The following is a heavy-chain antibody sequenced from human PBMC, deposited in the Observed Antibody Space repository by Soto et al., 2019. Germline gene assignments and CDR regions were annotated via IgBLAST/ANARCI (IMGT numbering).Heavy chain of an antibody. Sequence: EVQLLESGGGLLQPGGSLRLACEASGFTFTSYGMSWVRQAPGKGLEWVSSFSGTGGNTYYADSVKGGFTISRDNFKNTLYLQMNSLRPDDTAVYYCARGGGMDVWGQGTTVTVSS. CDR3: ARGGGMDV. J-gene: IGHJ6*02. CDR2: FSGTGGNT. V-gene: IGHV3-23*01. CDR1: GFTFTSYG.